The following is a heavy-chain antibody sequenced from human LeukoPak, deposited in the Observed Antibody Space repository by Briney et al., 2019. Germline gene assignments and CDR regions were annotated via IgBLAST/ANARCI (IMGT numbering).Heavy chain of an antibody. D-gene: IGHD3-3*01. V-gene: IGHV3-49*04. CDR1: GFTFGDYA. J-gene: IGHJ4*02. Sequence: PGGSLRLSCTASGFTFGDYAMSWVRQAPGKGLEWVGFIRSKAYGGATEYVASVKGRFTISRDDSKSIAYLQMKSLKTEDTAVYYCSRGSPPLLRFLEWLIFGCPAYWGQGTLVTVSS. CDR2: IRSKAYGGAT. CDR3: SRGSPPLLRFLEWLIFGCPAY.